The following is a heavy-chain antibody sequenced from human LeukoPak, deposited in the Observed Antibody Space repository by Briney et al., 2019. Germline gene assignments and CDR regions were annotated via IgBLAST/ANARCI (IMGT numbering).Heavy chain of an antibody. CDR2: ISSSAGYM. D-gene: IGHD3-22*01. Sequence: GGSLRLSCAASGFIFRDYHIHWVRQAPGKGLEWVSSISSSAGYMYYADSVKGRFTISRDNARNSLYLQMNTLRAEDTAVYYCARGPWDYYDSSNYRTFDYWGQGTLVTVSS. CDR1: GFIFRDYH. CDR3: ARGPWDYYDSSNYRTFDY. V-gene: IGHV3-21*01. J-gene: IGHJ4*02.